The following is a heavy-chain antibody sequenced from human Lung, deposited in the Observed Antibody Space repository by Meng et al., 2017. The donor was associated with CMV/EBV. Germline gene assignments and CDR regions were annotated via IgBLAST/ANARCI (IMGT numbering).Heavy chain of an antibody. Sequence: SVKVSXKASGYTFTSYYMHWVRQAPGQGLEWMGIINPSGGSTSYAQKFQGRVTMTRDTSTSTVYMELSSLRSEDTAVYYCARDRERGYSYGIIDYWGQGTLVPFSS. V-gene: IGHV1-46*01. CDR2: INPSGGST. CDR1: GYTFTSYY. CDR3: ARDRERGYSYGIIDY. D-gene: IGHD5-18*01. J-gene: IGHJ4*02.